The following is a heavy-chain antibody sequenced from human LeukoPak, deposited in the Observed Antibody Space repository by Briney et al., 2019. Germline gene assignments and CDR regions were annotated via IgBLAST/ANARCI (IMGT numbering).Heavy chain of an antibody. Sequence: SETLSLTCTVSGAAIIGFYLNWVRQPPGRGLEWIGYVDSSGSTDYNPSRKSRVAISVDASKNQFSLKPSSLTASDPAVYYYANSHDSKIVPFDNWGQGALLTVSS. CDR2: VDSSGST. J-gene: IGHJ4*02. CDR3: ANSHDSKIVPFDN. CDR1: GAAIIGFY. D-gene: IGHD3-22*01. V-gene: IGHV4-4*09.